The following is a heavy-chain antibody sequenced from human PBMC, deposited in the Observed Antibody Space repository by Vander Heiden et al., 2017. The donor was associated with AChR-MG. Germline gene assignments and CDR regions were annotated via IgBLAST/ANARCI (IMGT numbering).Heavy chain of an antibody. Sequence: QVQLVQSGAEVKKPGSSVQVSCKASGGTFRSYAIGWVRQAPGQGLEWMGGIIPIFGTANYAQKFRGRVTITADEPTGTPYMELSSLRSEDTAVYYCAIGGGKGVGAAFDYWGQGTLVTVSS. CDR2: IIPIFGTA. CDR3: AIGGGKGVGAAFDY. V-gene: IGHV1-69*01. CDR1: GGTFRSYA. J-gene: IGHJ4*02. D-gene: IGHD1-26*01.